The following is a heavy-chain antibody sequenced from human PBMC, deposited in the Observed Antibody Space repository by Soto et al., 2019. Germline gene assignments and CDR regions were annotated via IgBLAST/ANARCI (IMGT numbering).Heavy chain of an antibody. J-gene: IGHJ4*02. CDR3: TKTAEAVAGTVYGY. D-gene: IGHD6-19*01. Sequence: SLRLSCAGSGFTFSSHAMGWVRQAPGKGLEWVSAIGGSGGSTYYADSVKGRFTISRDNSKNTLYLQMNSLRAEDTAVYCCTKTAEAVAGTVYGYWGQGTLVTVSS. CDR1: GFTFSSHA. CDR2: IGGSGGST. V-gene: IGHV3-23*01.